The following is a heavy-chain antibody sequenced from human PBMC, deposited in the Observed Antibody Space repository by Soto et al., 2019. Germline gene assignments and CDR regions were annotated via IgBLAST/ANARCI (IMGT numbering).Heavy chain of an antibody. CDR2: INAGNGNT. V-gene: IGHV1-3*01. D-gene: IGHD3-3*01. Sequence: ASVKVSCKASGYTFTSYAMHWVRQAPGQRLEWMGWINAGNGNTKYSQKFQGRVTITRDTSASTAYMGLSSLRSEDTAVYYCARVVVAIVGYYDFWSGYPNYYYYGMDVWGQGTTITVSS. CDR3: ARVVVAIVGYYDFWSGYPNYYYYGMDV. CDR1: GYTFTSYA. J-gene: IGHJ6*02.